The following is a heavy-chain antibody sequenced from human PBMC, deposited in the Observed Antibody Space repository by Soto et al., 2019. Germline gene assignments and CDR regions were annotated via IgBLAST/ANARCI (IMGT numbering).Heavy chain of an antibody. J-gene: IGHJ6*02. Sequence: QVQLQESGPGLVKPSQTLSLSCSVSGGSISSDRYSWSWVRQHPGKGLEGIAYILNSGSTYFNPSLRGRVRISVDMSKSQLSLNLSSVTAADTAVYYCARGHTTFGFYYYGLDVWGQGATVIVSS. CDR2: ILNSGST. CDR3: ARGHTTFGFYYYGLDV. V-gene: IGHV4-31*03. D-gene: IGHD3-10*01. CDR1: GGSISSDRYS.